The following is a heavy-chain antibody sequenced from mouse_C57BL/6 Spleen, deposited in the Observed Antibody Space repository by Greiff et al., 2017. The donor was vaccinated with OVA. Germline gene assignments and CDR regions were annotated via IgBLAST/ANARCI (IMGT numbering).Heavy chain of an antibody. Sequence: EVKLLESGGGLVQPKGSLKLSCAASGFSFNTYAMNWVRQAPGKGLEWVARIRSKSNNYATYYADSVKDRFTISRDDSESRLYLQMNNMKTEDTAMYYCVRGGNYYSFAYWGQGTLVTVSA. CDR3: VRGGNYYSFAY. J-gene: IGHJ3*01. D-gene: IGHD2-1*01. CDR1: GFSFNTYA. V-gene: IGHV10-1*01. CDR2: IRSKSNNYAT.